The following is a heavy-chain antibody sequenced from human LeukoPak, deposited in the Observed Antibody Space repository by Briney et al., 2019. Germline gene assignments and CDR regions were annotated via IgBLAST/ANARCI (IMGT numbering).Heavy chain of an antibody. D-gene: IGHD1-14*01. CDR1: GFTFSNYG. CDR2: IRYDGNNK. V-gene: IGHV3-30*02. CDR3: VKDNPLDY. J-gene: IGHJ4*02. Sequence: PGGSLRLSCGASGFTFSNYGMLWVRQAPGKGLDWVAFIRYDGNNKLYADSVKGRFTISRDNSKNTLYLHINSLRAEDTAMYYCVKDNPLDYWGQGTLVIVSS.